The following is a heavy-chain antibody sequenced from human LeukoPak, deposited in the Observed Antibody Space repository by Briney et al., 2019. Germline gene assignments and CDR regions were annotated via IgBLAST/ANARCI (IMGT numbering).Heavy chain of an antibody. J-gene: IGHJ6*03. CDR3: ARARYCSSTSCPSPYYYYYMDV. Sequence: GESLKISCKGSGYSFTNYWIGWVRQMPGKGLEWMGIIYPGDSDTRYSPSFQGQVTISADKSISTAYLQWRGLKASDTAMYYCARARYCSSTSCPSPYYYYYMDVWGKGTTVTVSS. CDR1: GYSFTNYW. D-gene: IGHD2-2*01. V-gene: IGHV5-51*01. CDR2: IYPGDSDT.